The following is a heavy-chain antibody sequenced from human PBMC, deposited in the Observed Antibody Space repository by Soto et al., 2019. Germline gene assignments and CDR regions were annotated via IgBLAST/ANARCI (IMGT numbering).Heavy chain of an antibody. V-gene: IGHV4-31*02. CDR1: GGSMSNGGYY. J-gene: IGHJ4*02. CDR3: ARSGYSYGPNALLY. D-gene: IGHD5-18*01. Sequence: SETLSRNGTVSGGSMSNGGYYWSWIRQHPGKGLEWIGYIYYSGSTYYNPSLKSRVTISVDTSKNQFSLKLSSVTAADTAVYYCARSGYSYGPNALLYWGQGTLVTVFS. CDR2: IYYSGST.